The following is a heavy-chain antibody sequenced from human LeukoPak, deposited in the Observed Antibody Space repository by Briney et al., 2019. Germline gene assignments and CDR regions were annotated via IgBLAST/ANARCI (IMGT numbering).Heavy chain of an antibody. CDR2: IYYSGST. J-gene: IGHJ3*02. CDR1: GGSISSGGYS. D-gene: IGHD4-23*01. CDR3: AREVTPNAFDI. V-gene: IGHV4-61*08. Sequence: PSETLSLTCAVSGGSISSGGYSWSWIRQPPGKGLEWIGYIYYSGSTNYNPSLKSRVTISVDTSKNQFSLKLSSVTAADTAVYYCAREVTPNAFDIWGQGTMVTVSS.